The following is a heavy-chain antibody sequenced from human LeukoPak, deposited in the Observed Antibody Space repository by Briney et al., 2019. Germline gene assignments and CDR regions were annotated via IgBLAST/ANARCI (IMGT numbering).Heavy chain of an antibody. D-gene: IGHD1-26*01. J-gene: IGHJ3*02. CDR2: FYFSGSS. CDR3: AERGVGPTTDAFDI. CDR1: GGSVSSSNFY. Sequence: SETLSLTCSVSGGSVSSSNFYWGWVRQAPGKGLEWIGSFYFSGSSFHNPSLKSRVLMSGDKSKNHLSLKLRSVTAADTAVYYCAERGVGPTTDAFDIWGRGTVVTVSS. V-gene: IGHV4-39*07.